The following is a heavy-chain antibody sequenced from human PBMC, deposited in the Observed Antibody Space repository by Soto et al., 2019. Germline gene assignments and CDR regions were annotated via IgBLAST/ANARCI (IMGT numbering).Heavy chain of an antibody. CDR2: VSRIGST. D-gene: IGHD3-10*01. J-gene: IGHJ6*03. V-gene: IGHV4-34*01. CDR1: SGSFSGYS. CDR3: ARCSMIRGGYSVYMDV. Sequence: SETLSLTCAVYSGSFSGYSWSWIRRPPGKGLEWVGGVSRIGSTNYNPSLQSRVTISVDTSNNQFSLKLSSVTAADTAVYYCARCSMIRGGYSVYMDVWGKGTTVTVSS.